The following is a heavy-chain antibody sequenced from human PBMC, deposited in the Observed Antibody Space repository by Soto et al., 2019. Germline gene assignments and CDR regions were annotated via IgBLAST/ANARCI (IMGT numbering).Heavy chain of an antibody. CDR3: ARTGPGDSCYFIY. D-gene: IGHD2-21*01. V-gene: IGHV1-18*01. Sequence: ASVKVSCKASGYTFTGYGITWVRQAPGQGPEWMGWISTYNGNTNYAQKLQGRVTMTTDTSTSKAYMGLRSLRSDDTAVYYCARTGPGDSCYFIYWGQGTLVTVSS. J-gene: IGHJ4*02. CDR2: ISTYNGNT. CDR1: GYTFTGYG.